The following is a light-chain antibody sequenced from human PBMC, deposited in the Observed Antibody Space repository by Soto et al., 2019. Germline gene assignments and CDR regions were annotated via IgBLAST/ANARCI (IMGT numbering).Light chain of an antibody. CDR3: QQRANWPLT. Sequence: EIVLTQSPATLSLSPGERVTLSCRASQYVNIYLAWYQQKPGQAPRLLIYDASNRATGVPARFSGSGSGTDFTLTISSLESEDFAVYYGQQRANWPLTFGGGTKVEIK. CDR2: DAS. V-gene: IGKV3-11*01. J-gene: IGKJ4*01. CDR1: QYVNIY.